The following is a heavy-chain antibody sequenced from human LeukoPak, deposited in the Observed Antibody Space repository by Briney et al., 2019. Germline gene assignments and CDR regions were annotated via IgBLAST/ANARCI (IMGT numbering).Heavy chain of an antibody. Sequence: PSETLSLNGTVSGVSISSYYWSWIRQPPGKGLEWIGYIYYSGSTNYNPSLKSRVTISVDTSKNQFSLKLSSVTAADTAVYYCARYSNAVAGARWFDHWGQGTLVTVSS. CDR3: ARYSNAVAGARWFDH. CDR1: GVSISSYY. J-gene: IGHJ5*02. V-gene: IGHV4-59*01. CDR2: IYYSGST. D-gene: IGHD2-21*01.